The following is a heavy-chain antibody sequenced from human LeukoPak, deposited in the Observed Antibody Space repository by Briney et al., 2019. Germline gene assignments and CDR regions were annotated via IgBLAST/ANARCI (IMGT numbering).Heavy chain of an antibody. J-gene: IGHJ6*03. CDR1: GGSISSGSYY. D-gene: IGHD3-16*02. CDR3: ARLGGYQVGHHYYYMDV. Sequence: SETLSLTCTVSGGSISSGSYYWSWIRQPAGKGLEWIGRIYTSGSTNYNPSLKSRLTISVDTSRNQFSLNLSSVTAADTAVYYCARLGGYQVGHHYYYMDVWGKGTTVTVPS. V-gene: IGHV4-61*02. CDR2: IYTSGST.